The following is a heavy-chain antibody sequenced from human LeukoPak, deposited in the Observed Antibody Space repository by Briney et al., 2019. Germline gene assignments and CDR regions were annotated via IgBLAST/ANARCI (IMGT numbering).Heavy chain of an antibody. CDR2: INCNSGGT. Sequence: ASVKVSFKASGYTFTGYHIHWVRQAPGQGPEWMGWINCNSGGTKYAQKFQGRVTLTTDTSTTTASMELRSLRFDDTAVYYCARESNWAYYFDYWGQGTLVTVSS. J-gene: IGHJ4*02. CDR1: GYTFTGYH. V-gene: IGHV1-2*02. CDR3: ARESNWAYYFDY. D-gene: IGHD3-16*01.